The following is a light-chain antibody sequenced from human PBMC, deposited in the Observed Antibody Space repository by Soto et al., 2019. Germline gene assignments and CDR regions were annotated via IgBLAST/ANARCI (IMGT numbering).Light chain of an antibody. J-gene: IGKJ5*01. CDR3: QQRHMWPIT. Sequence: ENVLTQSPGTLSLSPGERVTLSCRASQSVSISFFAWYQQRPGQAPRLLIYGISSRATGIPDRFSGSGSGTDFTLTISRLEPEDSAVYYCQQRHMWPITFGQGTRLEIK. V-gene: IGKV3D-20*02. CDR1: QSVSISF. CDR2: GIS.